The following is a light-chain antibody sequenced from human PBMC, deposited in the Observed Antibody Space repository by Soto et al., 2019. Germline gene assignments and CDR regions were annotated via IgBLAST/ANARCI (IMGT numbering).Light chain of an antibody. Sequence: SYELTQPPSVSVSPGQTASITCSGEKLGDKYVCWYQQKPGQSPVPVIYQDTKRPSGIPERFSGSNSGTTATLTISGTQAMDEADYYCQTWDSNTVIFGGGTKVTVL. CDR2: QDT. V-gene: IGLV3-1*01. CDR1: KLGDKY. J-gene: IGLJ2*01. CDR3: QTWDSNTVI.